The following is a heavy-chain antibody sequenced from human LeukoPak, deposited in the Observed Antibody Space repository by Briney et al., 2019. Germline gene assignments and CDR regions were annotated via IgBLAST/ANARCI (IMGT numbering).Heavy chain of an antibody. V-gene: IGHV1-69*04. D-gene: IGHD2-2*01. CDR3: ARDNVGCSSTSCYLTARTRVSGFGLGY. CDR1: GGTFSSYA. Sequence: GASVKVSCKASGGTFSSYAISWVRQAPGQGLEWMGRIIPILGIANYAQKFQGRVTITADKSTSTAYMELSSLRSEDTAVYYCARDNVGCSSTSCYLTARTRVSGFGLGYWGQGTLVTVSS. CDR2: IIPILGIA. J-gene: IGHJ4*02.